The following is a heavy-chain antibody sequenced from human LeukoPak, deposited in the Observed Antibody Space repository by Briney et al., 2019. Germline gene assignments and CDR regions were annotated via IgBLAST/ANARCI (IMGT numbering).Heavy chain of an antibody. CDR3: ARGPMMVVLKADYNWFDP. Sequence: ASVKVSCKASGYTFIRYGISWVRQAPGQGLEWMGWISAYNGNTNYAQKIQGRVTMTADTSTTTAYMELRSLRSDDTAVYYCARGPMMVVLKADYNWFDPWGQGTLVTVSS. J-gene: IGHJ5*02. CDR1: GYTFIRYG. V-gene: IGHV1-18*01. CDR2: ISAYNGNT. D-gene: IGHD3-22*01.